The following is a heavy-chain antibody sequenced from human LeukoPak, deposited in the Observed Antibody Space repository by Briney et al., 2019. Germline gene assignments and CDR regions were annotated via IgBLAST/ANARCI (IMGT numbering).Heavy chain of an antibody. CDR2: IVVGSGNT. J-gene: IGHJ3*02. Sequence: SVKVSCKASGFTFTSSAVQWVRQARGQRLEWIGWIVVGSGNTNYAQKFQERVTITRDMSTSTAYMELSSLRSEDTAVYYCAKLDSGTYKATFDIWGQGTMVTVSS. D-gene: IGHD1-26*01. CDR1: GFTFTSSA. CDR3: AKLDSGTYKATFDI. V-gene: IGHV1-58*01.